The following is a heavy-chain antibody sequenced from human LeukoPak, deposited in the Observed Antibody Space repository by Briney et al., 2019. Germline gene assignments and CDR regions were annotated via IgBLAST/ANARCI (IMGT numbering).Heavy chain of an antibody. V-gene: IGHV4-39*01. CDR3: ARQSSIAAVDNWFDP. D-gene: IGHD6-13*01. Sequence: SETLSLTCTASGGSISSSSYYWGWIRQPPGKGLEWIGSIYYSGSTYYNPSLKSRVTISVDASKNQFSLKLSSVTAADTAVYYCARQSSIAAVDNWFDPWGQGTLVTVSS. J-gene: IGHJ5*02. CDR1: GGSISSSSYY. CDR2: IYYSGST.